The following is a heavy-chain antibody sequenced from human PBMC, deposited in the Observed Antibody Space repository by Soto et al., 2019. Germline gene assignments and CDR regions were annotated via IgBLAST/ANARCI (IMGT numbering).Heavy chain of an antibody. D-gene: IGHD4-17*01. CDR1: GFTFSSYA. Sequence: PGGSLRLSCAASGFTFSSYAMSWVRQAPGKGLEWISAITNSGGSTYYADSVKSRLTITKDTSKNQVVLTMTNMDPADTATYFCAHRTTTVTWWFDPWGQGTLVTVSS. CDR3: AHRTTTVTWWFDP. CDR2: ITNSGGST. J-gene: IGHJ5*02. V-gene: IGHV3-23*01.